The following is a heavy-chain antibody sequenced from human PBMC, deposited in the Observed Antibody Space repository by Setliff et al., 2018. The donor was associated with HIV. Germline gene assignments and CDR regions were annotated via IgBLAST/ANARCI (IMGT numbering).Heavy chain of an antibody. CDR1: GFTFSTYS. CDR3: ARVGLGGAFDI. D-gene: IGHD1-26*01. CDR2: VYSAGTTT. Sequence: GESLRLSCAASGFTFSTYSMSWVRQAPGEGLAWVSRVYSAGTTTTYADSVKGRFTISRDNGKNTLSLQMNSLRAEDSAVYFCARVGLGGAFDIWGQGTMGTVSS. V-gene: IGHV3-74*01. J-gene: IGHJ3*02.